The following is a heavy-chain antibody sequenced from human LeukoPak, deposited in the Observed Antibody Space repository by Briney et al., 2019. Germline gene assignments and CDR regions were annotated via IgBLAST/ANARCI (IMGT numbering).Heavy chain of an antibody. Sequence: GASMKVSCKASGYTFTSYGISWVRQAPGQGLEWMGWISANNGDTDYAQSLQGRVTLTTDTSTNTAYMELRSLTSDDTAVYYCARDIAVTNFDYWGQGTLVTVSS. V-gene: IGHV1-18*01. J-gene: IGHJ4*02. D-gene: IGHD6-19*01. CDR2: ISANNGDT. CDR3: ARDIAVTNFDY. CDR1: GYTFTSYG.